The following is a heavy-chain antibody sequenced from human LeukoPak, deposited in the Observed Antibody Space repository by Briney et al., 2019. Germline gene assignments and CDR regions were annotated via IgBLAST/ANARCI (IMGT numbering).Heavy chain of an antibody. V-gene: IGHV4-39*07. CDR3: ARAELVTMIPDAFDI. CDR1: GGSISSGDYY. J-gene: IGHJ3*02. CDR2: IYYSGST. D-gene: IGHD3-22*01. Sequence: SETLSLTCTVSGGSISSGDYYWSWIRQPPGKGLEWIGSIYYSGSTYYNPSLKSRVTISVDTSKNQFSLKLSSVTAADTAVYYCARAELVTMIPDAFDIWGQGTMVTVSS.